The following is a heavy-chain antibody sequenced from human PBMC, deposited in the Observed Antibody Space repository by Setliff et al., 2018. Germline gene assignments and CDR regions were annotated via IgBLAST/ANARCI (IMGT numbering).Heavy chain of an antibody. CDR3: ARDWEQRGYYFDY. CDR1: GYTFTSCS. Sequence: ASVKVSCKASGYTFTSCSITWVRQAPGRGLEWLGWISGYSGDTSYAQKFQDRVTLTTDTSTSTAYMEMRSLTSDDTAVYYCARDWEQRGYYFDYWGQGTLVTVSS. J-gene: IGHJ4*02. D-gene: IGHD1-26*01. V-gene: IGHV1-18*01. CDR2: ISGYSGDT.